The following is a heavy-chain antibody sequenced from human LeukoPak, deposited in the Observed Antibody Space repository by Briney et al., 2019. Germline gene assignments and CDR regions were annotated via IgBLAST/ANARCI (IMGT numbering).Heavy chain of an antibody. CDR3: AKDQDIAMIPVGAFDI. D-gene: IGHD3-22*01. V-gene: IGHV3-23*01. CDR2: ISGSGGST. Sequence: GRSLRLSCAASGFTFSSYAMSWVRRPPGKGLEWVSAISGSGGSTYYADSVKGRFTISRDNSKNTLYLQMNSLRAEDTAVYYCAKDQDIAMIPVGAFDIWGQGTMVTVSS. J-gene: IGHJ3*02. CDR1: GFTFSSYA.